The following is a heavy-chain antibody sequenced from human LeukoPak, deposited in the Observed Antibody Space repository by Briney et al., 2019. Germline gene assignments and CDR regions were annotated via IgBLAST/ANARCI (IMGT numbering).Heavy chain of an antibody. CDR2: ISGSGGST. Sequence: PGGSLRLSCAASGFTFSSYAMSWVRQAPGKGLEGVSAISGSGGSTYYADSVKGRFTISRDNSKNTLYLQMNSVRAEDTAVYYCAKSSVRGVIRTYFDYWGQGTLVTVSS. V-gene: IGHV3-23*01. CDR1: GFTFSSYA. D-gene: IGHD3-10*01. J-gene: IGHJ4*02. CDR3: AKSSVRGVIRTYFDY.